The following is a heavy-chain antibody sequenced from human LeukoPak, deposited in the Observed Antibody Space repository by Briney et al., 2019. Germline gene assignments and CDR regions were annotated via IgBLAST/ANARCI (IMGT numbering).Heavy chain of an antibody. V-gene: IGHV3-23*01. J-gene: IGHJ4*02. Sequence: GGSLRLSCAASGFTLSSYVINWVRQTPGKGLEWVSGMTANGDSTYYADSVKGRFTISRDNPKNTLYLQMNSLRAEDTAVYYRAKSRDGYNLIDNWGQGTLVIVSS. D-gene: IGHD5-24*01. CDR2: MTANGDST. CDR3: AKSRDGYNLIDN. CDR1: GFTLSSYV.